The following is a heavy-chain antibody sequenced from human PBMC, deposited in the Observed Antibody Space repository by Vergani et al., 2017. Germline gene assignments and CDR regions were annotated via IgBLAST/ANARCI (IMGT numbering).Heavy chain of an antibody. V-gene: IGHV3-23*01. Sequence: EVQLLESGGGLVQPGGSLRLSCAASGFTFSSYAMSWVRQAPGKGLEWVSAISGSGGSTYYADSVKGRFTISRDNAKNSLYLQMNSLRAEDTAVYYCAGLYGSGNKRNYYYYYMDVWGKGTTVTVSS. J-gene: IGHJ6*03. CDR3: AGLYGSGNKRNYYYYYMDV. CDR1: GFTFSSYA. CDR2: ISGSGGST. D-gene: IGHD3-10*01.